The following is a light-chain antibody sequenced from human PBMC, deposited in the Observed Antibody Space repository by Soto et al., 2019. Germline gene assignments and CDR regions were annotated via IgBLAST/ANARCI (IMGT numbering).Light chain of an antibody. V-gene: IGKV1-5*03. J-gene: IGKJ4*01. CDR3: QEYNSY. CDR1: QNSDNW. CDR2: RAS. Sequence: QMTQSPHTLSASVGDRVTITCRASQNSDNWLAWYQHKPGKPPTLLIYRASSLETGDPSRFSGSGSGTDFSLTISHLQPDDSATYYFQEYNSYFGGGTKVEIK.